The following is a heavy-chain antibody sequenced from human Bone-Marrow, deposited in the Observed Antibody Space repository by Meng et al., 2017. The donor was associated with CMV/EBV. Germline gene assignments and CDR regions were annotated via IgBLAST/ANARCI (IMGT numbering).Heavy chain of an antibody. Sequence: SGGTFSSYTISWVRQAPGQGLEWMGRIIPILGIANYAQKFQGRVTITADKSTSTAYMELSSLRSEDTAVHYCARDANDFYDSSGDTPWGQGTLVTVSS. CDR1: GGTFSSYT. V-gene: IGHV1-69*04. J-gene: IGHJ5*02. D-gene: IGHD3-22*01. CDR3: ARDANDFYDSSGDTP. CDR2: IIPILGIA.